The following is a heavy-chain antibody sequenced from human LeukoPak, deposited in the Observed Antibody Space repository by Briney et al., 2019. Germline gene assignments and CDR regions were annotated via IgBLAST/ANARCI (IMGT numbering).Heavy chain of an antibody. CDR2: INQDGSQK. CDR1: GFTFSNYW. V-gene: IGHV3-7*01. Sequence: AGGSLRLSCAASGFTFSNYWMGWVRQAPGKGLEWVALINQDGSQKKFVDSLEGRFSLSRDNARNSLYLQMNSLGVDDTAIYYCARAGDYYFHYWGQGTLVTVSS. D-gene: IGHD4-17*01. CDR3: ARAGDYYFHY. J-gene: IGHJ4*02.